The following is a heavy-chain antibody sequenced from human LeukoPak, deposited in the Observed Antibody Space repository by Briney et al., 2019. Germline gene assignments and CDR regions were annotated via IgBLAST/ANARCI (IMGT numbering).Heavy chain of an antibody. CDR1: GFTVNDKY. V-gene: IGHV3-15*01. J-gene: IGHJ4*02. Sequence: GGSLRLSCAASGFTVNDKYMSWVRQAPGKGLEWVGRIKSKTNGGTTDYAAPVKGRFTISRDDSKNTLYLQMNSLKTEDTAVYYCTTDYGGFGGQGTLVTVSS. D-gene: IGHD4-23*01. CDR3: TTDYGGF. CDR2: IKSKTNGGTT.